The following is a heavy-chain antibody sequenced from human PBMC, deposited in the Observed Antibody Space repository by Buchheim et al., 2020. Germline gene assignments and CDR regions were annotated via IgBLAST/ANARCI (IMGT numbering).Heavy chain of an antibody. J-gene: IGHJ6*02. CDR2: IKQDGSEK. CDR1: GFTFSSYW. V-gene: IGHV3-7*01. D-gene: IGHD3-16*01. Sequence: EVQLLESGGGLVQPGGSLRLSCAASGFTFSSYWMSWVRQAPGKGLEWVANIKQDGSEKYYVDSVKGRFTISRDNAKNSLYLQMNSLRAEDTAVYYCARALYYDYVWGSYSVGMDVWGQGTT. CDR3: ARALYYDYVWGSYSVGMDV.